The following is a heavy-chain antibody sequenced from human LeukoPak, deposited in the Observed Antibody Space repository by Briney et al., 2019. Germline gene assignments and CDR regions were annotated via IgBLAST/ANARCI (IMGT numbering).Heavy chain of an antibody. D-gene: IGHD6-13*01. CDR3: AARDSSSWYGASDI. CDR1: GGSIRNYY. V-gene: IGHV4-59*01. CDR2: IYYSGST. J-gene: IGHJ3*02. Sequence: PSETLSLTCTVSGGSIRNYYWTWIRQPPGKGLEWIGYIYYSGSTNYNPSLKSRVIISRDTSKNQLSLKLSSVTAADTAVYYCAARDSSSWYGASDIWGQGTMVTVSS.